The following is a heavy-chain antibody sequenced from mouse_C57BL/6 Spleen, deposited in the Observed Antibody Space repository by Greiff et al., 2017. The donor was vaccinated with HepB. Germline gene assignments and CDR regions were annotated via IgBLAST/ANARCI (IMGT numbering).Heavy chain of an antibody. CDR1: GYTFTDYY. CDR3: ARKYYDGGDYAMDY. D-gene: IGHD1-1*01. V-gene: IGHV1-26*01. CDR2: INPNNGGT. J-gene: IGHJ4*01. Sequence: EVQLQQSGPELVKPGASVKISCKASGYTFTDYYMNWVKQSHGKSLEWIGDINPNNGGTSYNQKFKGKATLTVDKSSSTAYMELRSLTSEVSAVYYCARKYYDGGDYAMDYWGQGPSVTVSS.